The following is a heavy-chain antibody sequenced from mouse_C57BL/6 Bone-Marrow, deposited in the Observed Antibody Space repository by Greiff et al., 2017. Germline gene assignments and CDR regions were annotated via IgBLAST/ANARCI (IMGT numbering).Heavy chain of an antibody. CDR3: ARSGYYGSFDY. J-gene: IGHJ2*01. CDR2: IYPRSGNT. Sequence: VQLQQSGAELARPGASVKLSCKASGYTFTSYGISWVKQRTGQGLEWIGEIYPRSGNTYYNEKFKGKATLTAYKSSSTAYMELRSLTSEDAAVYFCARSGYYGSFDYWGQGTTLTVSS. CDR1: GYTFTSYG. V-gene: IGHV1-81*01. D-gene: IGHD1-1*01.